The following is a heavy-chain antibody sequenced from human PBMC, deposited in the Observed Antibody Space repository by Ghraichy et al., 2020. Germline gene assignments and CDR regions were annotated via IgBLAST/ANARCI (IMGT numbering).Heavy chain of an antibody. CDR2: IYWNDDK. V-gene: IGHV2-5*01. CDR3: AHRRRGYYDILTGYSPDAFDI. J-gene: IGHJ3*02. Sequence: GPTLVKPTQTLTLTCTFSGFSLSTSGVGVGWIRQPPGKALEWLALIYWNDDKRYSPSLKSRLTITKDTSKNQVVLTMTNMDPVDTATYYCAHRRRGYYDILTGYSPDAFDIWGQGTMVTVSS. CDR1: GFSLSTSGVG. D-gene: IGHD3-9*01.